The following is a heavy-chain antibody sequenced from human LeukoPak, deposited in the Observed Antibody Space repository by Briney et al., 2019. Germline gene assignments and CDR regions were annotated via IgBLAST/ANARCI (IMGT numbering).Heavy chain of an antibody. CDR2: ISDSGGST. D-gene: IGHD1-1*01. CDR3: AKDGRPFQPLDPYFDY. J-gene: IGHJ4*02. CDR1: GFTFTSYA. V-gene: IGHV3-23*01. Sequence: GGSLGLSCAASGFTFTSYAMSWVRQAPGKGLEWVSSISDSGGSTYYADSVKGRFTISRDNSKNTLYLQMNSLRAEDTAVYYCAKDGRPFQPLDPYFDYWGQGTLVTVSS.